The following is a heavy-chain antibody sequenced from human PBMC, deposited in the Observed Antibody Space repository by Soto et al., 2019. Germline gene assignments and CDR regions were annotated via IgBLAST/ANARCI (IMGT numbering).Heavy chain of an antibody. CDR3: AAPSRAVAGKRGGVYYYYGMDV. J-gene: IGHJ6*02. CDR1: GFTFTSSA. D-gene: IGHD6-19*01. CDR2: IVVGSGNT. Sequence: SVKVSCKASGFTFTSSAVQWVRQARGQRLEWIGWIVVGSGNTNYAQKFQERVTIARDMSTSTAYMELSSLRSEDTAVYYCAAPSRAVAGKRGGVYYYYGMDVWRQGTTVTVSS. V-gene: IGHV1-58*01.